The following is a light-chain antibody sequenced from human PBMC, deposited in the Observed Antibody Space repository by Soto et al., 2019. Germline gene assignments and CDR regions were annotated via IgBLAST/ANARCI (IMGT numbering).Light chain of an antibody. CDR1: QSLSYN. CDR2: GPF. V-gene: IGKV3-15*01. J-gene: IGKJ4*01. Sequence: EIVMTQSPATMSVSPGETATLSCRASQSLSYNLAWYQQKPGQGPRLHIYGPFIRATGIPARFSGSGSGTEFALTICRLQSEDFAVYYWQQYKNWPPLTFGGGTKVELK. CDR3: QQYKNWPPLT.